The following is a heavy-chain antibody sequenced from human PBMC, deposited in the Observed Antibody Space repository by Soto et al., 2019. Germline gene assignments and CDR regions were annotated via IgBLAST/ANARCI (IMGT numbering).Heavy chain of an antibody. J-gene: IGHJ5*02. CDR2: VNHSGST. Sequence: PSETLSLTCAVYGGSFSGYYWSWIRQPPGKGLEWIGEVNHSGSTKYNPSLKSRVTISVDTSKNQFSLKLSSVTAADTAVYYCARAPNDWNWFDPWGQGTLVTVSS. V-gene: IGHV4-34*01. CDR3: ARAPNDWNWFDP. D-gene: IGHD3-9*01. CDR1: GGSFSGYY.